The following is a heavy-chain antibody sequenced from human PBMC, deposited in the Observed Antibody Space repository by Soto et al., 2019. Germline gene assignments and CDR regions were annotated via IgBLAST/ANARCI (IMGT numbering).Heavy chain of an antibody. Sequence: ASVKVSCKASGYSFASSCIHWVRQAPGQGPEWMGIIDPDGGSTSYAQKFQGRVTMTSDTSTSTVYVELSSLRSEDTAVYYCASLIGVDILRDYWGQGTLVTVSS. CDR3: ASLIGVDILRDY. V-gene: IGHV1-46*01. CDR2: IDPDGGST. CDR1: GYSFASSC. D-gene: IGHD3-3*01. J-gene: IGHJ4*02.